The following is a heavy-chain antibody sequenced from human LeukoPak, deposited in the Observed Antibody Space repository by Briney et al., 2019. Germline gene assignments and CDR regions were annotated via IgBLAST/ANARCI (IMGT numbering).Heavy chain of an antibody. CDR1: GGSISSSSYY. CDR3: AREAGSGSYPDYYYYYGMDV. J-gene: IGHJ6*02. Sequence: PSETLSLTCTVSGGSISSSSYYWGWIRQPPGKGLEWIGSIYYSGSTYYNPSLKSRVTISVDTSKNQFSLKLSSVTAADTAVYYCAREAGSGSYPDYYYYYGMDVWGQGTTVTVSS. D-gene: IGHD3-10*01. CDR2: IYYSGST. V-gene: IGHV4-39*07.